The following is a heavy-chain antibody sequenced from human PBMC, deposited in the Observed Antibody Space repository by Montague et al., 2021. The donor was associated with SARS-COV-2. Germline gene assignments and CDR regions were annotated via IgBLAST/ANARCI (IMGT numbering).Heavy chain of an antibody. D-gene: IGHD3-22*01. Sequence: SETLSLTCTVYGGSISSSSYYWGWIRQPPGKGLEWIGSLNYSGSNYYNPSLKSRVTISVDTSKNQFSLKLTSVTAADTAEYYCARGVTMIVVVMPYNWFDPWGQGTLVTVSS. CDR3: ARGVTMIVVVMPYNWFDP. CDR2: LNYSGSN. CDR1: GGSISSSSYY. J-gene: IGHJ5*02. V-gene: IGHV4-39*01.